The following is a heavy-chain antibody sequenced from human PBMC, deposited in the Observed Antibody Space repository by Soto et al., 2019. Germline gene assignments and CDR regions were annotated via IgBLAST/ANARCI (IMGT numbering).Heavy chain of an antibody. CDR1: GFMFSTTD. CDR2: IEGSGTIT. CDR3: VKNSGWFNS. V-gene: IGHV3-23*01. D-gene: IGHD3-10*01. Sequence: GGSLRLSCAASGFMFSTTDMSWVRQAPGKGLEWATTIEGSGTITYYADSVRGRFTISRDNSKNTVYLQMDSLTADDTAVYYCVKNSGWFNSWGQGTPVTVSS. J-gene: IGHJ5*01.